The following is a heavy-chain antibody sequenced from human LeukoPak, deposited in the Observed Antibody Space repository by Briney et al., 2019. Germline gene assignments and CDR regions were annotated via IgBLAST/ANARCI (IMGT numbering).Heavy chain of an antibody. CDR2: IYYSGST. Sequence: SETLSLTCAVYGGLFTDHYWSWIRQPPGKGLEWIGYIYYSGSTNYNPSLKSRVTISVDTSKNQFSLKLSSVTAADTAVYYCARHLVPYYFDYWGQGTLVTVSS. CDR3: ARHLVPYYFDY. CDR1: GGLFTDHY. J-gene: IGHJ4*02. V-gene: IGHV4-59*08.